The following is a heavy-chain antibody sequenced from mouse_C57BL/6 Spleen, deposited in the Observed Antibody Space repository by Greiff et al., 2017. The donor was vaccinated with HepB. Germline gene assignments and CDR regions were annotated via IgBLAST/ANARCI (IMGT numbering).Heavy chain of an antibody. CDR2: IWTGGGT. J-gene: IGHJ4*01. Sequence: VKVVESGPGLVAPSQSLSITCTVSGFSLTSYAISWVRQPPGKGLEWLGVIWTGGGTNYNSALKSRLSISKDNSKSQVFLKMNSLQTDDTARYYCARNRDGYAYYAMDYWGQGTSVTVSS. V-gene: IGHV2-9-1*01. CDR1: GFSLTSYA. CDR3: ARNRDGYAYYAMDY. D-gene: IGHD2-2*01.